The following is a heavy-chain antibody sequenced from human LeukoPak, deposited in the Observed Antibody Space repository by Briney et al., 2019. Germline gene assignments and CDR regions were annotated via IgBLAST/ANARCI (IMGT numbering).Heavy chain of an antibody. Sequence: GGSLRFSCAVSGFTFSSYEMNWVRQAPGKGLEWVSYISGSGSSTYYADSVKGRFTISRDNAKNSLYLQMNSLRAEDTATYYCARLYSSSSGLRASDYWGQGTLVTVSS. D-gene: IGHD6-6*01. V-gene: IGHV3-48*03. J-gene: IGHJ4*02. CDR1: GFTFSSYE. CDR2: ISGSGSST. CDR3: ARLYSSSSGLRASDY.